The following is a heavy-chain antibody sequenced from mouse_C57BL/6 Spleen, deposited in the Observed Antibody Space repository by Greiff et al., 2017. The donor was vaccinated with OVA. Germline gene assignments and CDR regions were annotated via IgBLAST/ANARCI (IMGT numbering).Heavy chain of an antibody. CDR3: ARREATDWYFDV. J-gene: IGHJ1*03. CDR1: GYTFTDYY. CDR2: INPYNGGT. V-gene: IGHV1-19*01. D-gene: IGHD3-2*02. Sequence: DVKLQESGPVLVKPGASVKMSCKASGYTFTDYYMNWVKQSHGKSLEWIGVINPYNGGTSYNQKFKGKATLTVDKSSSTAYMELNSLTSEDSAVYYCARREATDWYFDVWGTGTTVTVSS.